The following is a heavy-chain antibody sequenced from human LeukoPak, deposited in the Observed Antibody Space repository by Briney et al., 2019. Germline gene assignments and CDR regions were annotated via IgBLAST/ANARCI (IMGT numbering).Heavy chain of an antibody. Sequence: SETLSLTCTVSGGSISSYYWSWIRQPPGKGLEWIGYIYYSGNTYYNPSLKSRVTISVDRSKNQFSLKLNSVTAADTAVYYCARMPMVRGIIYYFDSWGQGTLVTVSS. J-gene: IGHJ4*02. V-gene: IGHV4-59*04. CDR2: IYYSGNT. D-gene: IGHD3-10*01. CDR1: GGSISSYY. CDR3: ARMPMVRGIIYYFDS.